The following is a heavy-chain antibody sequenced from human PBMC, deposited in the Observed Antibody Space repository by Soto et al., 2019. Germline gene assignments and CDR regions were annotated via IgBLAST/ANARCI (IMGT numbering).Heavy chain of an antibody. J-gene: IGHJ4*02. V-gene: IGHV3-21*01. CDR1: GFIFSSYT. Sequence: GESLKISCAASGFIFSSYTMNWVRQAPGKGLEWVSSISSSSSYIYYADSVKGRFTISRDNAKNSLYLQMNSLRAEDTAVYYCARGYSYCDYWGQGTLVTVSS. D-gene: IGHD5-18*01. CDR2: ISSSSSYI. CDR3: ARGYSYCDY.